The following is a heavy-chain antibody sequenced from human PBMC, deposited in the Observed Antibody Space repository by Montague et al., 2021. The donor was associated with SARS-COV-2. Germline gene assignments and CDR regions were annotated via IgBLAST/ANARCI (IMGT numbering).Heavy chain of an antibody. V-gene: IGHV4-34*01. D-gene: IGHD3-10*01. CDR2: ANPSGNA. CDR1: SSSFLPYS. J-gene: IGHJ5*01. CDR3: ARARGSHYMSWFDS. Sequence: SETLSLTCAVNSSSFLPYSCSWIRQPPGGALEWIVEANPSGNAFYNSFLNSRVTISVSTSSSQFSLSLTSVTAADTAVYYCARARGSHYMSWFDSWVQGTLVIAS.